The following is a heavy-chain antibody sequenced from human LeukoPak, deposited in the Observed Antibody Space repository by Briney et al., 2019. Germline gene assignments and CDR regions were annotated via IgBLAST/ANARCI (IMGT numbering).Heavy chain of an antibody. CDR2: IYYSGST. Sequence: PSETLSLTCTVSGGSISTYYWSWIRQPPGKGLEWIGYIYYSGSTNYNPSLKSRVTISVDTSKKQFSLKLSSVTAADTGVYYCARHGWDFTSFDYWGQGTLVTVSS. J-gene: IGHJ4*02. CDR1: GGSISTYY. CDR3: ARHGWDFTSFDY. D-gene: IGHD2-2*01. V-gene: IGHV4-59*08.